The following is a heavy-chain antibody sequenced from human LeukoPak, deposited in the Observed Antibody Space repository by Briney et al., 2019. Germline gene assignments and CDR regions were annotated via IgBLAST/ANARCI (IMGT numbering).Heavy chain of an antibody. J-gene: IGHJ6*02. D-gene: IGHD6-13*01. Sequence: PGGSLRLSCAASGFTFSSYAMSWVRQAPGKGLEWVSSISDSGGSTYYADSVKGRFTISRDNSKNTLYLQMNSLRAEDTAVYYCARDSEASSSWYYYYYGMDVWGQGTTVTVSS. CDR2: ISDSGGST. V-gene: IGHV3-23*01. CDR3: ARDSEASSSWYYYYYGMDV. CDR1: GFTFSSYA.